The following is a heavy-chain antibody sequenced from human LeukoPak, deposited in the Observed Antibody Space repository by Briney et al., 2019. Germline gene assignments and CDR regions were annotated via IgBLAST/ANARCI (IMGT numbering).Heavy chain of an antibody. J-gene: IGHJ4*02. D-gene: IGHD6-13*01. CDR1: GFTFSSYT. Sequence: PGGSLRLSCAASGFTFSSYTMNWVRQAPGKGLEWVSSISTSSNNIHYAYSVKGRFTISRDNAKDSLYLQMNSLRPEDTAVYYCARVGSSLTYYFDYWGQGTLVTVSS. V-gene: IGHV3-21*01. CDR2: ISTSSNNI. CDR3: ARVGSSLTYYFDY.